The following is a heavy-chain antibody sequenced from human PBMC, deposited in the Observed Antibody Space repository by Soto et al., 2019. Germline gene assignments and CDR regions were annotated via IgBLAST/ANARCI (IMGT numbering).Heavy chain of an antibody. Sequence: GGSLRLSCAASGFTFSSYAMHWVRQAPGKGLEYVSAISSNGGSTYYANSVKGRFTISRDNSKNTLYLQMGSLRAEDMAVYYCARPIAAAGRGEGDDAFDIWGQGTMVTVSS. V-gene: IGHV3-64*01. CDR3: ARPIAAAGRGEGDDAFDI. CDR2: ISSNGGST. D-gene: IGHD6-13*01. CDR1: GFTFSSYA. J-gene: IGHJ3*02.